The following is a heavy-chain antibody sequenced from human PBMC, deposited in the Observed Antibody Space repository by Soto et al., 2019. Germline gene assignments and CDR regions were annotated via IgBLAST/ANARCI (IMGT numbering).Heavy chain of an antibody. CDR1: GGSISSYY. CDR3: ARDGYSGYGPFDY. V-gene: IGHV4-59*01. Sequence: PSETLSLTCTVSGGSISSYYWSWIRQPPGKGLEWIGYIYYSESTNYNPSPKSRVTISVDTSKNQFSLKLSSVPAADTAVYYCARDGYSGYGPFDYWGQGTLVTVSS. CDR2: IYYSEST. J-gene: IGHJ4*02. D-gene: IGHD5-12*01.